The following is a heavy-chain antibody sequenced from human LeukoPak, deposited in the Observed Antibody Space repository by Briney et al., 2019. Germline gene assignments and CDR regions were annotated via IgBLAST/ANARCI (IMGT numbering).Heavy chain of an antibody. CDR3: LGETDAFDI. CDR1: GFTFSSYA. J-gene: IGHJ3*02. V-gene: IGHV3-30-3*01. D-gene: IGHD3-10*01. Sequence: GGSLRLSCAASGFTFSSYAMHWVRQAPGKGLEWVAVISYDGSNKYYADSVKGRFTISRDNSKNTLYLQMNSLRAEDTAVYFGLGETDAFDIWGQGTMVTVSS. CDR2: ISYDGSNK.